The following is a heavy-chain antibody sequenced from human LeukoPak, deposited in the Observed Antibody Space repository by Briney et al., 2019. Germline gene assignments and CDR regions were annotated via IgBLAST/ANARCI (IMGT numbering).Heavy chain of an antibody. CDR3: ASGYSGSYGFDY. J-gene: IGHJ4*02. V-gene: IGHV4-59*01. CDR1: GGSISSYY. D-gene: IGHD1-26*01. Sequence: SETLSLTCTVSGGSISSYYWSWIRQPPGKGLEWIGYIYYSGSTNYNPSLKSRVTISVDTSKNQFSLKLSSVTAADTAVYYCASGYSGSYGFDYWGQGTLVTVSS. CDR2: IYYSGST.